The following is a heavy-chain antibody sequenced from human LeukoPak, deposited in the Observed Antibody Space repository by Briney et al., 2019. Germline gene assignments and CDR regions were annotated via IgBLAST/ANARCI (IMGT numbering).Heavy chain of an antibody. CDR2: IIPIFGTA. D-gene: IGHD3-3*01. J-gene: IGHJ5*02. Sequence: SVKVSCKASGGTFSSYAISWVRQAPGQGLEWMGVIIPIFGTANYAQKFQGRVTITADESTSTAYMELSSLRSEDTAVDYCARQRITILQGWFDPWGQGTLVTVSS. CDR1: GGTFSSYA. CDR3: ARQRITILQGWFDP. V-gene: IGHV1-69*13.